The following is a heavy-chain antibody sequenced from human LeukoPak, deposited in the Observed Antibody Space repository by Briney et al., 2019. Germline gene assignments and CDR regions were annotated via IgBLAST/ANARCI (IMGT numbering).Heavy chain of an antibody. Sequence: GESLKISCKGSGYSFTSYWIGWVRQVPGKGLEWMGIIYPGDSDTRYSPSFQGQVTISADKSISTAYLQWSSLKASDTAMYYCARHGDSSGYPYYGMDVWGQGTTVTVSS. D-gene: IGHD3-22*01. CDR2: IYPGDSDT. CDR3: ARHGDSSGYPYYGMDV. J-gene: IGHJ6*02. V-gene: IGHV5-51*01. CDR1: GYSFTSYW.